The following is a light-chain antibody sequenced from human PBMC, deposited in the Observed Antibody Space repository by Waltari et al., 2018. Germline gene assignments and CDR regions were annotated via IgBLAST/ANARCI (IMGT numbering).Light chain of an antibody. CDR2: GAS. J-gene: IGKJ3*01. Sequence: EIVMTQSPATLSVSPGDRATLSCRASQSVSDNLAWYQQKAGQAPRLLIYGASTRATGIPARFSGSGSGTEFTLTISSLQSEDFAVYYCQQYNNWPPLFTFGPGTKVDMK. CDR1: QSVSDN. V-gene: IGKV3D-15*01. CDR3: QQYNNWPPLFT.